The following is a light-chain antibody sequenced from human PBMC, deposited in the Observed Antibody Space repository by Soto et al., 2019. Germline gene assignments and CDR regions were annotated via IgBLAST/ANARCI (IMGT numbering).Light chain of an antibody. J-gene: IGKJ1*01. CDR2: GAS. CDR3: QQYNNWPRT. V-gene: IGKV3-15*01. CDR1: QSVSSD. Sequence: EIVITQAPATPSVAPGEXXXXXXXASQSVSSDLAWYHQKPGQAPRLLIYGASTRATGIPARFSGSGSGTEFTLTISRLQSEDFAVYYCQQYNNWPRTFGQGTKVDIK.